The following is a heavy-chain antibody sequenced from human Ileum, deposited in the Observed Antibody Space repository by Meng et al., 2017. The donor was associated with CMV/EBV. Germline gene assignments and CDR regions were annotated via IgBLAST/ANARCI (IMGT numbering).Heavy chain of an antibody. CDR2: IYHSGNT. D-gene: IGHD6-19*01. CDR3: ARLAAGINWVDP. J-gene: IGHJ5*02. CDR1: GGSMTSGGYY. Sequence: VSGGSMTSGGYYWSWIRQHPGKGLEWIGYIYHSGNTYYNPSLKSRVSISIDTSKNQFSLNLTSVTAADTAVYYCARLAAGINWVDPWGQGTLVTVSS. V-gene: IGHV4-31*02.